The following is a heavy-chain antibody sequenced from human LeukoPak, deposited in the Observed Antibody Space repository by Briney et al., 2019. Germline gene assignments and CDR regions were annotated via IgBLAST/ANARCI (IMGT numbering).Heavy chain of an antibody. CDR3: ARVITIVDDFWSGYRSDPLDY. D-gene: IGHD3-3*01. Sequence: PGGSLRLSCAASGFTFSSYSMNWVRQAPGKGLEWVSSISSSSYIYYADSVKGRFTISRDNAKNSLYLQMNSLRAEDTAVYYCARVITIVDDFWSGYRSDPLDYWGQGTLVTVSS. CDR2: ISSSSYI. J-gene: IGHJ4*02. V-gene: IGHV3-21*01. CDR1: GFTFSSYS.